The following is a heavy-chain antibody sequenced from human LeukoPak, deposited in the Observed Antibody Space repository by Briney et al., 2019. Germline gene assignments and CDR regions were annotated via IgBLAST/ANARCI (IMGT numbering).Heavy chain of an antibody. CDR3: ARDDGCHYGMDV. D-gene: IGHD2-15*01. CDR2: ISRSSDYI. Sequence: PGGSLRLSCAASGFTFSSYSMNWVRQAPGKGLEWVSSISRSSDYIYYADSVKGRFTISRDNAKNSLYLQMNSLRAEDTAVFYCARDDGCHYGMDVWGQGTTVTVSS. V-gene: IGHV3-21*01. J-gene: IGHJ6*02. CDR1: GFTFSSYS.